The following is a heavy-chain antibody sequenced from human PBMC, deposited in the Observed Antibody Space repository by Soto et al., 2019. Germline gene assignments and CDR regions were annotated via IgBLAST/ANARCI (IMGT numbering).Heavy chain of an antibody. CDR3: ARGQRPLTTTIPGDFSTDYYYYGMDV. D-gene: IGHD1-1*01. CDR2: IIPIFGTA. J-gene: IGHJ6*02. Sequence: SVKVSCKASGGTFSSYAISWVRQAPGQGLEWMGGIIPIFGTANYAQKFQGRVTITADESTSTAYMELSSLRSEDTAVYYCARGQRPLTTTIPGDFSTDYYYYGMDVWGQGTTVTVSS. CDR1: GGTFSSYA. V-gene: IGHV1-69*13.